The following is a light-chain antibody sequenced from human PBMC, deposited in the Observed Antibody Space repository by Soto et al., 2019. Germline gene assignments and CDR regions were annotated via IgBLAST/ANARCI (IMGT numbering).Light chain of an antibody. Sequence: DIQMTQSPSTLSASVEDRVTITCRGSQSISIYLAWYQQKPGKAPKLLIYEASSLESGVPSRFSGSGSGTAFTLTISSLQPDDFATYYCQQYNSYPWTFGQGTKVEIK. CDR2: EAS. V-gene: IGKV1-5*03. CDR3: QQYNSYPWT. CDR1: QSISIY. J-gene: IGKJ1*01.